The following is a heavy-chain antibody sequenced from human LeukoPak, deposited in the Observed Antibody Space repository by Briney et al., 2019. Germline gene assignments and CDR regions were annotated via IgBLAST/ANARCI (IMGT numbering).Heavy chain of an antibody. CDR3: ARDYDFWSGYPVYGMDV. J-gene: IGHJ6*02. V-gene: IGHV3-33*08. Sequence: GGSLRLSCAASGFTFSSYGMHWVRQAPGKGLEWVAVIWYDGSNKYYADSVKGRFTISRDNSKNTLYLQMNSLRAEDTAVYYCARDYDFWSGYPVYGMDVWGQGTTVTVSS. CDR1: GFTFSSYG. CDR2: IWYDGSNK. D-gene: IGHD3-3*01.